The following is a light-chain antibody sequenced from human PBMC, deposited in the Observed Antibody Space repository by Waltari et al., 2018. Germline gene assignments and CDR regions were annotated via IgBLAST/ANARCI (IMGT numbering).Light chain of an antibody. Sequence: DIQLTQSPSFLSASVGDRVTITCRASQGISSYLAWYQQKPGKAPKLLIYAASTLQSEVPSRFSGSGSGTEFTLTISSLQPEDFATYYCQQLNSYLTFGPGTKVDIK. CDR3: QQLNSYLT. CDR1: QGISSY. CDR2: AAS. J-gene: IGKJ3*01. V-gene: IGKV1-9*01.